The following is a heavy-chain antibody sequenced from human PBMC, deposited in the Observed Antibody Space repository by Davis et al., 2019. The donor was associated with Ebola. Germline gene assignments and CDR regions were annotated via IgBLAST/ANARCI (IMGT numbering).Heavy chain of an antibody. J-gene: IGHJ6*02. CDR3: ARVVGKGSSWPYYYYGMDV. Sequence: GSLRLSCAASRFTFSSYSMNWVRQAPGKGLEWVSSISSSSSYIYYADSVKGRFTISRDNAKNSLYLQMNSLRAEDTAVYYCARVVGKGSSWPYYYYGMDVWGQGTTVTVSS. D-gene: IGHD6-13*01. CDR1: RFTFSSYS. CDR2: ISSSSSYI. V-gene: IGHV3-21*01.